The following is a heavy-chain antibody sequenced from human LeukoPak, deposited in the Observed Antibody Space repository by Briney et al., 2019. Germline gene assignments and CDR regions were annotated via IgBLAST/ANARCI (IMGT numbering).Heavy chain of an antibody. CDR3: ARGGRYDIRIDY. Sequence: GGSLRLSCAASGFIFTNYWMSWVRQAPGKGLEWVANIKQDGSEKYYLDGRFTISRDNTKNSLYLQMSSLRADDTAVYYCARGGRYDIRIDYWGQGTLVTVSS. CDR2: IKQDGSEK. CDR1: GFIFTNYW. V-gene: IGHV3-7*01. J-gene: IGHJ4*02. D-gene: IGHD3-9*01.